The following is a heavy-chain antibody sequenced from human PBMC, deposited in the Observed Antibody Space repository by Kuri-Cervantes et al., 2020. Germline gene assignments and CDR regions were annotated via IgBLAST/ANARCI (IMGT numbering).Heavy chain of an antibody. D-gene: IGHD5-24*01. CDR2: TCYRSTWYN. CDR3: ARDGGRNGRLDP. J-gene: IGHJ5*02. Sequence: SCAISGDSVSSNSAACNWIRQSPSRGLECLGRTCYRSTWYNDYAASVKGRISSNTSTSKNQFFLQLTSVTFEDTALYYSARDGGRNGRLDPWGQGTLVTVSS. V-gene: IGHV6-1*01. CDR1: GDSVSSNSAA.